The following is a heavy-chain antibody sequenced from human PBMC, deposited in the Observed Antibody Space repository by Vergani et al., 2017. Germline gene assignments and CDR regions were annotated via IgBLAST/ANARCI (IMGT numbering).Heavy chain of an antibody. D-gene: IGHD2-15*01. Sequence: QVQLVQSGAEVKKPGSSVKVSCKASGGTFNGYYMHWVRQAPGQGLEWMGWINPNSGGTNNAQKFQGRVTMTRDTSISTAYMELSRLRSDDTAVYYCARGCSGGSCYEYFQHWGQGTLVTVSS. CDR1: GGTFNGYY. J-gene: IGHJ1*01. CDR2: INPNSGGT. CDR3: ARGCSGGSCYEYFQH. V-gene: IGHV1-2*02.